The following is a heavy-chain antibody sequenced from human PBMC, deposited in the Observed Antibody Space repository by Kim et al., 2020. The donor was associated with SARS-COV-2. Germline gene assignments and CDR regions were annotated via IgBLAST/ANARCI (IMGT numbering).Heavy chain of an antibody. Sequence: SETLSLTCAVYGGSFSGYYWSWIRQPPGKGLEWIGEINHSGSTNYNPSLKSRVTISVDTSKNQFSLKLSSVTAADTAVYYCARVTRQWLVREPFYYYMDV. J-gene: IGHJ6*03. CDR2: INHSGST. V-gene: IGHV4-34*01. CDR3: ARVTRQWLVREPFYYYMDV. CDR1: GGSFSGYY. D-gene: IGHD6-19*01.